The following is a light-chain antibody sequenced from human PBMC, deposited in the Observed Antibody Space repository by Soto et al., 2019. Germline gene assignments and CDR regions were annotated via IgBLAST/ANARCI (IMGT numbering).Light chain of an antibody. CDR2: GAA. Sequence: EIVMTQSPVILSVSPGXRATLSCRASQSVGTNLAWYQQKPGQAPRLLISGAATRATGIPARFSGRGSGTEFTLTVSSLQSEDFAVYYCQQYNNWPRTFGQGTKVDIK. CDR3: QQYNNWPRT. J-gene: IGKJ1*01. V-gene: IGKV3-15*01. CDR1: QSVGTN.